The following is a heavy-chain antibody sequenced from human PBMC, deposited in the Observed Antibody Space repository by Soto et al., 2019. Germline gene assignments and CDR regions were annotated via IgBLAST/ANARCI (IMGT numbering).Heavy chain of an antibody. J-gene: IGHJ4*02. Sequence: PSETLSLTCAVYGGSFSGYYWSWIRQPPGKGLEWIGEINHSGSTNYNPSLKSRVTISVDTSKNQFSLKLSSVTAADTAMYYCARGEAELIDYWGQGTLVTVSS. CDR3: ARGEAELIDY. V-gene: IGHV4-34*01. CDR2: INHSGST. D-gene: IGHD1-7*01. CDR1: GGSFSGYY.